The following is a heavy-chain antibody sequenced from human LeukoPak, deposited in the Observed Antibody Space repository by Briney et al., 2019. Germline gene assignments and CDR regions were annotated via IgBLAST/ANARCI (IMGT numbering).Heavy chain of an antibody. CDR2: ITSPVGRM. J-gene: IGHJ4*02. CDR3: ATDGRSSGWYGFDY. CDR1: GFTFSTYR. V-gene: IGHV3-21*01. Sequence: GGSLRLSCAASGFTFSTYRMNWVPQAPGKGLEWVSSITSPVGRMYYADSLKGRITISRDNARSTLYLQMNSLRAEDTAVYYCATDGRSSGWYGFDYWGQGTLVTVSS. D-gene: IGHD6-19*01.